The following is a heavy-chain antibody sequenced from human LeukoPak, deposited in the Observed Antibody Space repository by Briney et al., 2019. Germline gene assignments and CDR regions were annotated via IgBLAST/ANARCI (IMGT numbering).Heavy chain of an antibody. CDR1: GYTFTNYA. Sequence: SSVKVSCKASGYTFTNYAMNWVRQAPGQGLGWVGWINTHTGNPTYAQGYTGRVEFSFDISSSTAYLKINSLKAGDTAVYYCAKDCVKLSSNFHPFDAFDVWGQGTLVTVS. CDR3: AKDCVKLSSNFHPFDAFDV. CDR2: INTHTGNP. V-gene: IGHV7-4-1*02. J-gene: IGHJ3*01. D-gene: IGHD2-2*01.